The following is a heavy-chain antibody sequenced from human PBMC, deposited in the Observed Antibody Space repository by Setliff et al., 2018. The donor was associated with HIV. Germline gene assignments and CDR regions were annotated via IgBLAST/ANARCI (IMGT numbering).Heavy chain of an antibody. J-gene: IGHJ4*02. V-gene: IGHV4-39*01. CDR3: VRIWDIVGGPSDY. CDR1: GDSVSNVGYY. D-gene: IGHD1-26*01. CDR2: IYYSGST. Sequence: SETLSLTCTVSGDSVSNVGYYWGWIRQSPGKGLEWIGSIYYSGSTSYNPSLKSRVTISVHTSKNQFSLRLTSVTAADTAVYYRVRIWDIVGGPSDYWGLGNMVTVSS.